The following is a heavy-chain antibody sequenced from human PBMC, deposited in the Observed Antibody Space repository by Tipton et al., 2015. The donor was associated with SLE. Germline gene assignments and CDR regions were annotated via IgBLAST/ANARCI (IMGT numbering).Heavy chain of an antibody. CDR2: IKEDGSET. Sequence: GSLRLSCTASGFTFTNYWMTWVRQAPGKGLEWVANIKEDGSETNYVDSLKDRFTISRDNARNSLYLQMSSLRAEDTAVYYCVRDDLHYTSGWADYWGQGTLVTVSS. CDR3: VRDDLHYTSGWADY. D-gene: IGHD6-19*01. CDR1: GFTFTNYW. V-gene: IGHV3-7*01. J-gene: IGHJ4*02.